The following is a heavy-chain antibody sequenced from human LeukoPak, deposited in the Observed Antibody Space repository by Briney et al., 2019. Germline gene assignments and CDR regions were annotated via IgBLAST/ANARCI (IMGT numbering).Heavy chain of an antibody. CDR1: GGTFSSYA. CDR2: IIPILGIA. J-gene: IGHJ5*02. D-gene: IGHD2-2*01. CDR3: ARVCGYASFENWFDP. Sequence: GASVKVSCKASGGTFSSYAISWVRQAPGQGLEWMGGIIPILGIANYAQKFQGRVTITADKSTSTAYMELSSLRSEDTAVYYCARVCGYASFENWFDPWGQGTLVTVSS. V-gene: IGHV1-69*10.